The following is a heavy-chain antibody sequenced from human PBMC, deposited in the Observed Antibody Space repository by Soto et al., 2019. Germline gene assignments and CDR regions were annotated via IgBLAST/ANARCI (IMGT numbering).Heavy chain of an antibody. CDR1: GGTFSSYA. Sequence: SVKVSCKASGGTFSSYAISWVRQAPGRGLEWMGGIIPIYGTANYAQKFQGRVTITADASTSTAYMELSSLRSDDTAVYYCARGGGSYNSNDYWGQGTLVTVSS. CDR2: IIPIYGTA. V-gene: IGHV1-69*13. D-gene: IGHD1-26*01. CDR3: ARGGGSYNSNDY. J-gene: IGHJ4*02.